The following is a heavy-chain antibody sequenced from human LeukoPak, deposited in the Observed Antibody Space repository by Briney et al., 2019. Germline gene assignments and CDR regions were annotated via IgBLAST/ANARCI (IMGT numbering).Heavy chain of an antibody. CDR1: GGSISSGSYY. CDR2: IYYSGST. D-gene: IGHD1-7*01. CDR3: ASGREITGTTSWFDP. J-gene: IGHJ5*02. V-gene: IGHV4-39*01. Sequence: NPSQTLFLTCTVPGGSISSGSYYWSWIRQPPGKGLEWIGSIYYSGSTYYNPSLKSRVTISVDTSKNQFSLKLSSVTAADTAVYYCASGREITGTTSWFDPWGQGTLVTVSS.